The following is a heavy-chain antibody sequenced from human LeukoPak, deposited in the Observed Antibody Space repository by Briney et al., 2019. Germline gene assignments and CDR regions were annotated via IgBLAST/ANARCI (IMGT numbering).Heavy chain of an antibody. V-gene: IGHV1-46*01. Sequence: ASVKVSCKASGYTITNNWVHWVRQAPGQGLEWMGVINPSGTGTSYAQKFQGRITMSRDTSTSTIYMELSSLRSEDTAFYYCATDHSMANIAWWFDPWGQGTLVTVSS. CDR2: INPSGTGT. J-gene: IGHJ5*02. CDR3: ATDHSMANIAWWFDP. D-gene: IGHD2/OR15-2a*01. CDR1: GYTITNNW.